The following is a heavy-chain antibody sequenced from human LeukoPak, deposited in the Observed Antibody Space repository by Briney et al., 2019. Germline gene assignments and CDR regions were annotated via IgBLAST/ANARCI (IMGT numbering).Heavy chain of an antibody. J-gene: IGHJ6*03. CDR1: GGSFSGYY. CDR2: INHSGST. Sequence: PSETLSLTCAVYGGSFSGYYWSWIRQPPGKGLEWIGEINHSGSTNYNPSLKSRVTISVDTSKNQFSLKLSSVTAADTAVYYCARLSQLRYFDRSRYYYYYYMDVWGKGTTVTISS. D-gene: IGHD3-9*01. CDR3: ARLSQLRYFDRSRYYYYYYMDV. V-gene: IGHV4-34*01.